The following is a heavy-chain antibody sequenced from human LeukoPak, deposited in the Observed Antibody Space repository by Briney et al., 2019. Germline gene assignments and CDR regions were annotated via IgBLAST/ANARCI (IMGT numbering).Heavy chain of an antibody. CDR3: VKSYDILTGPQR. V-gene: IGHV3-64D*06. D-gene: IGHD3-9*01. J-gene: IGHJ4*02. CDR2: ISSNGGST. Sequence: GGSLRLSCSASGFTFSSYAMHWVRQAPGKGLEYASAISSNGGSTYYADSVKGRFTVSRDNSKNTLYLQMSSLRAEDTAVYYCVKSYDILTGPQRWGQGTLVTVSS. CDR1: GFTFSSYA.